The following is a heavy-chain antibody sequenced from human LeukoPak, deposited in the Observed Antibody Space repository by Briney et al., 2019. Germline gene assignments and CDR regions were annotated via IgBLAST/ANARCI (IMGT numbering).Heavy chain of an antibody. Sequence: ASVKVSCKASGYTFTGYYMHWVRQAPGQGLEWMGRINPNSGGTNFAQKFQGRVTMTRDTSISTAYMELSGLTSDDTAVYSCARGRYSSAWYFFDYWGQGTLVTVSS. D-gene: IGHD6-19*01. V-gene: IGHV1-2*06. J-gene: IGHJ4*02. CDR1: GYTFTGYY. CDR3: ARGRYSSAWYFFDY. CDR2: INPNSGGT.